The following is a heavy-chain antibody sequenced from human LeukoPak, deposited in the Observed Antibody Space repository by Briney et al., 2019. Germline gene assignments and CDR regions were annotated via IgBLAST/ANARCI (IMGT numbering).Heavy chain of an antibody. V-gene: IGHV1-46*01. CDR1: GYTFTSYY. CDR3: ARDLNYYDSSGYYFSGYYFDY. D-gene: IGHD3-22*01. J-gene: IGHJ4*02. Sequence: ASVKVSCKASGYTFTSYYMHWVRQAPGQGLEWMGIINPSGGSTSYAQKFRGRVTMTRDTSTSTVYMELSSLRSEDTAVYYCARDLNYYDSSGYYFSGYYFDYWGQGTLVTVSS. CDR2: INPSGGST.